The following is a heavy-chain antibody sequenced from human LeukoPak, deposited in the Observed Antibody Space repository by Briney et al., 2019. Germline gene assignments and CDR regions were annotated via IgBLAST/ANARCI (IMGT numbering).Heavy chain of an antibody. CDR2: IGGSGGST. Sequence: GGSLRLSCAASGFTFSSYAMSWVRQAPGKGLEWVSAIGGSGGSTYYADSVKGRFTISRDNSKNTLYLQMNSLRAEDTAVYYCARGADYYDSSGGVFDYWGQGTLVTVSS. D-gene: IGHD3-22*01. V-gene: IGHV3-23*01. J-gene: IGHJ4*02. CDR1: GFTFSSYA. CDR3: ARGADYYDSSGGVFDY.